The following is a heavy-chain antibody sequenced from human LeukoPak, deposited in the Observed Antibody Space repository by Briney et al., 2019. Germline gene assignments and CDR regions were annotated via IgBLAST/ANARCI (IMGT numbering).Heavy chain of an antibody. D-gene: IGHD1-14*01. J-gene: IGHJ4*02. CDR2: ISNCGST. CDR3: ARGVRLTSFDY. Sequence: SETLSLTCTVSGGSISSSSYYWGWIRQPPGKGLEWIGSISNCGSTYYNPSLKSRVTISVDTSKSQFSLNLSSVTAADTAVYYCARGVRLTSFDYWGQGTWSPSPQ. V-gene: IGHV4-39*07. CDR1: GGSISSSSYY.